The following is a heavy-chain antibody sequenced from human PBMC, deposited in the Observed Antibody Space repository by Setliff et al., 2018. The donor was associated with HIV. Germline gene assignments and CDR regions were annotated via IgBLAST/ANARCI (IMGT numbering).Heavy chain of an antibody. CDR3: ATEMMYAQGSFDY. Sequence: WASVKVSCKVSGYTLTELSMLWVRQAPGKGLEWMGGFDPEDAETIYAQRFQGRVTMTEDTSTDTAYMELSSLSSEDTAVYYCATEMMYAQGSFDYWGQGTLVTVSS. CDR2: FDPEDAET. D-gene: IGHD2-8*01. V-gene: IGHV1-24*01. J-gene: IGHJ4*02. CDR1: GYTLTELS.